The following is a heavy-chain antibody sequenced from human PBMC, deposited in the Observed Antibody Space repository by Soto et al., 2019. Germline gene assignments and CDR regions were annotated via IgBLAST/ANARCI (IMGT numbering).Heavy chain of an antibody. Sequence: QVQLVQSGAEVRKPGASVTVSCRSSGDSFNDYYIHWVRQAPGQGFEWMGWINPNGGVTKYAQKFQGWVSMTRDTSIGTVYMRLSRLRSDDTAVYYCARESGGATATLDYYYFYMDVWGTGTTVTVSS. D-gene: IGHD5-12*01. V-gene: IGHV1-2*04. CDR1: GDSFNDYY. CDR2: INPNGGVT. CDR3: ARESGGATATLDYYYFYMDV. J-gene: IGHJ6*03.